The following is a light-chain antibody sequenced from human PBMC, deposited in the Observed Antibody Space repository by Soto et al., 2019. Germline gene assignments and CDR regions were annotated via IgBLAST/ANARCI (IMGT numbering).Light chain of an antibody. Sequence: DIQITQSPSSLSASVGDRVTITCRASQGIGTYLNWYQQRPGKAPKLLIYAAYNLQSGVPSRFSGSGSGTDFTLTINGLQDEDFATYSCQQSYDTPRTFGPGTKVDIK. CDR3: QQSYDTPRT. CDR2: AAY. J-gene: IGKJ1*01. CDR1: QGIGTY. V-gene: IGKV1-39*01.